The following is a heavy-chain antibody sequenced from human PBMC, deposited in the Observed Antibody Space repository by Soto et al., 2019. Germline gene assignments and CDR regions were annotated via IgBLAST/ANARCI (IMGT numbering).Heavy chain of an antibody. CDR2: ISYSADKT. CDR1: GFTFSNYV. Sequence: EVQLLESGGGLVQPGGSLRLSCAASGFTFSNYVMNWVRQAPGKGLEWVSTISYSADKTFYADSVKGRFTISRDNSRDTLVLQMNSLRTDDAAVYYCARRARTATTNWGAFDIWGQGTMVTVSS. V-gene: IGHV3-23*01. D-gene: IGHD1-7*01. CDR3: ARRARTATTNWGAFDI. J-gene: IGHJ3*02.